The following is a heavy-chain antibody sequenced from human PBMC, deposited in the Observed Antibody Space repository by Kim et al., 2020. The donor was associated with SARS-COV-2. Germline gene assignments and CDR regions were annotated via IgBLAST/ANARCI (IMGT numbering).Heavy chain of an antibody. CDR2: IYTSGST. CDR1: GGSISSGSYY. CDR3: ARGGYSYGGRINWFDP. D-gene: IGHD5-18*01. J-gene: IGHJ5*02. V-gene: IGHV4-61*02. Sequence: SETLSLTCTVSGGSISSGSYYWSWIRQPAGKGLEWIGRIYTSGSTNYNPSLKSRVTISVDTSKNQFSLKLSSVTAADTAVYYCARGGYSYGGRINWFDPWGQGTPGHRLL.